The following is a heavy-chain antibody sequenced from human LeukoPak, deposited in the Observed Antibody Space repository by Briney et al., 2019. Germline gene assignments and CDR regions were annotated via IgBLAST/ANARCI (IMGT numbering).Heavy chain of an antibody. CDR2: ISYDGSNK. D-gene: IGHD6-13*01. CDR1: GFTFSSYS. V-gene: IGHV3-30*04. Sequence: GGGAGLPCADPGFTFSSYSMHWVRPAPGKGVGGGAVISYDGSNKYYADSVKGRFTISRDKSKNTLYLQMNSLRAEDTAVYYCARDSGAAAGTVFDYWGQGILVTVSS. J-gene: IGHJ4*02. CDR3: ARDSGAAAGTVFDY.